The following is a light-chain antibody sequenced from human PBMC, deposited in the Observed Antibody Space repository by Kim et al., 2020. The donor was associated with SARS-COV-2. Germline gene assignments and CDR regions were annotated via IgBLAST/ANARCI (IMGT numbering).Light chain of an antibody. CDR3: NSYAGSSSWV. J-gene: IGLJ3*02. V-gene: IGLV2-8*01. CDR2: EVT. Sequence: GQSVSISCTGSSSDVGGYDYVSRYQQHPGKAPKLIIYEVTKRPSGVPDRFSGAKSGDTASLTVSGLQAEDEADYYCNSYAGSSSWVFGGGTQLTVL. CDR1: SSDVGGYDY.